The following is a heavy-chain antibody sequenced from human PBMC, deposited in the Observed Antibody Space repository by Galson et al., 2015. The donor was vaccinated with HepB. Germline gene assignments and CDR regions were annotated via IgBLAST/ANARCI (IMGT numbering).Heavy chain of an antibody. V-gene: IGHV3-7*01. Sequence: SLRLSCAVSGFTFSGHWMSWVRQAPGKGLEWVVGIKDDGSAEYYVDSVKGRLTISRDHTKNSLYLQMNSLRAEDTAVYYCATNTDWRFANWGQGALVTVSS. J-gene: IGHJ4*02. CDR2: IKDDGSAE. CDR3: ATNTDWRFAN. CDR1: GFTFSGHW. D-gene: IGHD3-9*01.